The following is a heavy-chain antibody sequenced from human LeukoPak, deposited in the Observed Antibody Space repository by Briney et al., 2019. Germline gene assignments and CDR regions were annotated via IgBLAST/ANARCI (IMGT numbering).Heavy chain of an antibody. Sequence: GGSLRLSCAASGFTSSSYAMSWVRQAPGKELEWVSAISGSGGSTYYADSVKGRFTISRDNSKNTLYLQMNSLRAEDTAVYYCAKDGHIVVVVAATWGYFDYWGQGTLVTVSS. CDR3: AKDGHIVVVVAATWGYFDY. CDR2: ISGSGGST. J-gene: IGHJ4*02. CDR1: GFTSSSYA. V-gene: IGHV3-23*01. D-gene: IGHD2-15*01.